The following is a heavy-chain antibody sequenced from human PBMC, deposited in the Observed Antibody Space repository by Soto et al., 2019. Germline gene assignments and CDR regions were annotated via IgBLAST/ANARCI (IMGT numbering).Heavy chain of an antibody. Sequence: SETLSLTCAVYGGSFSGYYWSWIRQPPGKGLEWIGEINHSGSTNYNPSLKSRVTISVDTSKNQFSLKLSSVTAADTAVYYCARWVPSSGWYWFDPWGQGTLVTVSS. V-gene: IGHV4-34*01. CDR3: ARWVPSSGWYWFDP. J-gene: IGHJ5*02. CDR1: GGSFSGYY. CDR2: INHSGST. D-gene: IGHD6-19*01.